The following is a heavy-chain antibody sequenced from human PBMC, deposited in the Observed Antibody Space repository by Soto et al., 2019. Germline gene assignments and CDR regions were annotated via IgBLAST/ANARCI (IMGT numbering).Heavy chain of an antibody. CDR2: IGNKPNSYTT. V-gene: IGHV3-72*01. J-gene: IGHJ3*02. Sequence: EVQLVESGGGLVHPGGSLKLSCVASGSTFSDHYMDWVRQAPGKGLEWIGRIGNKPNSYTTEYAASVKGRFTISRDDSRNSLYLEMTTLKSEDTAVYHCTRGYSSVSIYAFDIWGQGTMVTVSS. CDR1: GSTFSDHY. CDR3: TRGYSSVSIYAFDI. D-gene: IGHD2-21*01.